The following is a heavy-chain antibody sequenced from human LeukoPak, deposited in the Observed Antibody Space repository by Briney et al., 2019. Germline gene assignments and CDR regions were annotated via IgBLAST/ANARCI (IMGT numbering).Heavy chain of an antibody. CDR1: GFTFSSYA. D-gene: IGHD3-22*01. Sequence: PGGSLRLSCAASGFTFSSYAMHWVRQAPGKGLEWVAVISYDGSNKYYADSVKGRFTISRDNSKNTLYLQMNSLRAEDTAVYYCARDGVPQYVVVIPYLDYWGQGTLVTVSS. CDR3: ARDGVPQYVVVIPYLDY. CDR2: ISYDGSNK. V-gene: IGHV3-30-3*01. J-gene: IGHJ4*02.